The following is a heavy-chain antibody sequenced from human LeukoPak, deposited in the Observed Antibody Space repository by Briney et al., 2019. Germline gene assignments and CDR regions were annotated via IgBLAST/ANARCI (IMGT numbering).Heavy chain of an antibody. J-gene: IGHJ4*02. D-gene: IGHD1-20*01. CDR1: GGSISNYY. CDR3: ARRITGILAPFDS. V-gene: IGHV4-59*12. Sequence: SETLSLTCSVSGGSISNYYWSWIRQSPGKGPEWIGYIYNSGSTNYNPSLKSRVTISVDTSKNQFSLKLTSVTAADTAMYYCARRITGILAPFDSWGQGTLVTVSS. CDR2: IYNSGST.